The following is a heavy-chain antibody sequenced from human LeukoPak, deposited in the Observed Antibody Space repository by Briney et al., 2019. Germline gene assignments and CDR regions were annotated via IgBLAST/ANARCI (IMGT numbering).Heavy chain of an antibody. Sequence: ASVKVSCKASGYTFTGYYMHWVGQAPGQGLEWMGWINPNSGGTNYAQKFQGRVTMTRETSMSTAYMEVSRLRSDDTAGYYCARGSDSGSYYMDVWGKGTTVTVSS. J-gene: IGHJ6*03. CDR3: ARGSDSGSYYMDV. D-gene: IGHD1-26*01. CDR1: GYTFTGYY. V-gene: IGHV1-2*02. CDR2: INPNSGGT.